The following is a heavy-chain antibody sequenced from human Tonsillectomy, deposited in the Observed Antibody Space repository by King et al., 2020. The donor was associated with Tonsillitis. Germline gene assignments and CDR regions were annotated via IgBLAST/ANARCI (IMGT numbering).Heavy chain of an antibody. CDR2: INPSGTGT. CDR3: AREGGSFRHFDL. V-gene: IGHV1-46*01. Sequence: QLVQSGAEVKEPGASLKVSCKASGSSFTNYYMHWVRQAPGQRLEWMGLINPSGTGTGYAQNFQGRITMTRDMSTGTDYMELSSLRSDDTAVYYCAREGGSFRHFDLWGRGTLVTVSS. CDR1: GSSFTNYY. D-gene: IGHD2/OR15-2a*01. J-gene: IGHJ2*01.